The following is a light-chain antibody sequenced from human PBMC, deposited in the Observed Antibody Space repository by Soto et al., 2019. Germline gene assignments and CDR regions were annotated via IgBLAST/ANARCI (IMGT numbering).Light chain of an antibody. J-gene: IGKJ5*01. CDR2: KAS. V-gene: IGKV1-5*03. CDR1: QSISSW. Sequence: IQMTQSPSTLSASVGDSVTITCRASQSISSWLAWYQQKPGKAPKVLIYKASSLESGVPSRFSGSGSGTEFTLTISSLQPDDFATYYCQQYNSYPTFGQGTRLEIK. CDR3: QQYNSYPT.